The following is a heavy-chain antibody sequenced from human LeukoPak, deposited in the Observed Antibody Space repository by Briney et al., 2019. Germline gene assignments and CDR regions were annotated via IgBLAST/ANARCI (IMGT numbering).Heavy chain of an antibody. CDR2: IYYSGST. J-gene: IGHJ4*02. D-gene: IGHD4-17*01. CDR1: GGSISSYY. CDR3: ARRDYGDLFDY. V-gene: IGHV4-59*01. Sequence: SETLSLTCTASGGSISSYYWSWIRQPPGKGLEWIGYIYYSGSTNYNPSLKSRVTISVDTSKNQFSLKLSSVTAADTAVYYCARRDYGDLFDYWGQGTLVTVSS.